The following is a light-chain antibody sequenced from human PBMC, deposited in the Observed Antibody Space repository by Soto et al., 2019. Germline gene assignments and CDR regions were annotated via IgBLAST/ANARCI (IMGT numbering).Light chain of an antibody. CDR2: GAS. J-gene: IGKJ1*01. Sequence: EIVLTQSPGTLSLSPGERATLFCRASQTITTSQLAWYQQKPGQAPRVLIFGASNRATGIPDRFSGSGSGTDFTLTIGRLEPEDFAIYYCQQYAGSPRTFGQGTTVEVK. V-gene: IGKV3-20*01. CDR1: QTITTSQ. CDR3: QQYAGSPRT.